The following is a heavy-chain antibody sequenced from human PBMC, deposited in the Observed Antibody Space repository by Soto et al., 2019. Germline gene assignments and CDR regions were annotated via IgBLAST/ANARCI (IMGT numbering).Heavy chain of an antibody. CDR1: GFTFSRYA. J-gene: IGHJ4*02. CDR3: AKARGRPWDEDY. D-gene: IGHD3-10*01. CDR2: ISGSGNTS. V-gene: IGHV3-23*01. Sequence: EVQLLESGGGLVQPGGSLRLSCAAYGFTFSRYAMTWVRQDPGKGLEWGSAISGSGNTSYYADSVKGRFTISRDSSNKMLHLQMNSLRPEDTAVYYCAKARGRPWDEDYWGQGTLVTVSS.